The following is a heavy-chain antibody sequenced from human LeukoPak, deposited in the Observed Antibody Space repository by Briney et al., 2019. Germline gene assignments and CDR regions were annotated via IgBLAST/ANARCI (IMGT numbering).Heavy chain of an antibody. CDR2: INHGGST. Sequence: SETLSLTCAVYGGSFIGYYWSWIRQPPGKGLEWIGEINHGGSTNYNPSPKSRVSISVDTSKNQFSRKLSSVTVADTAVYYCARGGSYCSSTSCNNWFDPWGQGTLVTVSS. CDR1: GGSFIGYY. D-gene: IGHD2-2*01. V-gene: IGHV4-34*01. J-gene: IGHJ5*02. CDR3: ARGGSYCSSTSCNNWFDP.